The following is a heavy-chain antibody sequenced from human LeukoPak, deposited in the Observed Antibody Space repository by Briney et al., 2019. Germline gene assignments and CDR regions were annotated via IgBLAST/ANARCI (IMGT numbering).Heavy chain of an antibody. CDR3: ARRAAAVGTYYMDV. J-gene: IGHJ6*03. V-gene: IGHV4-59*01. D-gene: IGHD6-13*01. CDR2: IYYSGGT. Sequence: MPSETLSLTCTVSGGSINSYYWNWIRQPPGNGLEWIGYIYYSGGTNYNPSLKSRVTIAVDTSKNQFSLKLSSVTAADTAVYYCARRAAAVGTYYMDVWGKGTTVTASS. CDR1: GGSINSYY.